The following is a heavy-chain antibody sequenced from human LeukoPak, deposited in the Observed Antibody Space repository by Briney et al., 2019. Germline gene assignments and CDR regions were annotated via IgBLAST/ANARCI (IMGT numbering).Heavy chain of an antibody. CDR1: GGTFGGYA. CDR2: IIPMIGTT. V-gene: IGHV1-69*13. J-gene: IGHJ4*02. D-gene: IGHD2-2*01. Sequence: ASVKVSCKASGGTFGGYAINWVQQAPGQGLQWVGGIIPMIGTTNFAQKFQGRVTITADESTSTAYMELSSLRSEDTAVYYCARLDLGYCSSTSCPFEVPFDYWGQGTLVTVSS. CDR3: ARLDLGYCSSTSCPFEVPFDY.